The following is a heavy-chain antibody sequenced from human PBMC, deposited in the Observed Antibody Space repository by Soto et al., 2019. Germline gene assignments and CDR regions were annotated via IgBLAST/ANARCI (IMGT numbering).Heavy chain of an antibody. J-gene: IGHJ6*03. CDR3: ARLECSGGSCYSGRLIDCHQYYMDV. CDR2: LSGSGDKT. V-gene: IGHV3-23*01. CDR1: GFTFSSYG. Sequence: GGSLRLSCAASGFTFSSYGMHWVRQAPGKGLEWVSGLSGSGDKTYYADSVRGRFTISRDNSKNTLYLQINSLRIEDTAIYHCARLECSGGSCYSGRLIDCHQYYMDVWGKGTTVTVSS. D-gene: IGHD2-15*01.